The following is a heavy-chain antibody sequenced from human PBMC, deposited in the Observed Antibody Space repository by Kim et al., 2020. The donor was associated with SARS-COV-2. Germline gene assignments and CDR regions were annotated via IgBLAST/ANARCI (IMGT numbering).Heavy chain of an antibody. CDR1: GGSFSGYY. Sequence: SETLSLTCAVYGGSFSGYYWSWIRQPPGKGLEWIGEINHSGSTNYNPSLKSRVTLSVDTSKNQFSLKLSSVTAADTAVYYCAGGMLAAGYFYGMDVWGQG. D-gene: IGHD6-13*01. CDR3: AGGMLAAGYFYGMDV. V-gene: IGHV4-34*01. CDR2: INHSGST. J-gene: IGHJ6*02.